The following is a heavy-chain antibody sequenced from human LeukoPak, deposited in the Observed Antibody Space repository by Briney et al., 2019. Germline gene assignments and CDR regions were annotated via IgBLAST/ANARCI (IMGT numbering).Heavy chain of an antibody. D-gene: IGHD6-19*01. CDR1: GFTFSSYA. CDR2: IYSGGRT. CDR3: ARERAVAGLFDY. V-gene: IGHV3-66*01. Sequence: GGSLRLSCVASGFTFSSYAMSWVRQAPGKGLEWISVIYSGGRTYYADSVKGRFTISRDNSKNTLYLQMNSLRSEDTAVYYCARERAVAGLFDYWGQGTLVTVSS. J-gene: IGHJ4*02.